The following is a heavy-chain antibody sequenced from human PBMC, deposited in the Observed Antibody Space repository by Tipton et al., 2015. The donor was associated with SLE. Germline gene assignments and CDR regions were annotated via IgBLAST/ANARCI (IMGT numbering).Heavy chain of an antibody. CDR1: GGSVSSGSYY. CDR3: ARGGLDYCSGGSCDYYYYMDV. CDR2: IYYSGST. Sequence: TLSLTCTVSGGSVSSGSYYWSWIRQPPGKGLEWIGYIYYSGSTNYNPSLKSRVTISVDTSKNQFSLKLSSVTAADTAVYYCARGGLDYCSGGSCDYYYYMDVWGKGTTVTVSS. J-gene: IGHJ6*03. V-gene: IGHV4-61*01. D-gene: IGHD2-15*01.